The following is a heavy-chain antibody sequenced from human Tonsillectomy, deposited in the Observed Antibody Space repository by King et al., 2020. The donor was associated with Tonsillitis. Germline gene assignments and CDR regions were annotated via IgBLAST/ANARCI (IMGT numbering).Heavy chain of an antibody. D-gene: IGHD3-10*01. CDR2: ISYVGSNK. CDR3: AREGITMVRGVTYYYGMDV. CDR1: GFTFSSFA. V-gene: IGHV3-30-3*01. J-gene: IGHJ6*02. Sequence: VQLVESGGGVVQPGRSLRLSCAASGFTFSSFAMHLGRQAPGKGRGWVAIISYVGSNKYYADSVKGRFTISRDNSKNTLYLQMNSLCAEDTAVYYCAREGITMVRGVTYYYGMDVWGQGTTVTVSS.